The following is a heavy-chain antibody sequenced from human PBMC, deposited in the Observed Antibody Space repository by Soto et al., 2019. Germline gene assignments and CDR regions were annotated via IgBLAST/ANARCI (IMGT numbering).Heavy chain of an antibody. D-gene: IGHD3-10*02. CDR1: GGSISSGGYY. CDR2: IYYSGST. Sequence: SETLSLTCTVSGGSISSGGYYWSWIRQHPGKGLEWIGYIYYSGSTYYNPSLKSRVTISVDTSKNQFSLKLTSVTAADTAVYYCVRYVRSGSYYVDYWGLGTLVTVSS. CDR3: VRYVRSGSYYVDY. J-gene: IGHJ4*02. V-gene: IGHV4-31*03.